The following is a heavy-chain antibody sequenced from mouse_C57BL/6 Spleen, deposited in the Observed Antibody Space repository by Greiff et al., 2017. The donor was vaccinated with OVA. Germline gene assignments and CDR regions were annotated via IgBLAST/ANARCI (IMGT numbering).Heavy chain of an antibody. CDR3: TRGETGPYFDY. D-gene: IGHD4-1*01. CDR2: IYPGNSDT. V-gene: IGHV1-5*01. J-gene: IGHJ2*01. Sequence: LQQSGTVLARPGASVKMSCKTSGYTFTSYWMHWVKQRPGQGLEWIGAIYPGNSDTSYNQKFKGKAKLTAVTSASTAYTELSSLTNEDSAVYYCTRGETGPYFDYWGQGTTLTVSS. CDR1: GYTFTSYW.